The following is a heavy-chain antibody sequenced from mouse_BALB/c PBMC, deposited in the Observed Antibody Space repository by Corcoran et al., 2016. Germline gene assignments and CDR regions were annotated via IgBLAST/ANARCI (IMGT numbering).Heavy chain of an antibody. CDR1: GYTFTSYW. J-gene: IGHJ2*01. D-gene: IGHD2-1*01. V-gene: IGHV1-7*01. CDR2: INPSTGYT. Sequence: QVQLQQSGAELAKPGASVKMSCKASGYTFTSYWMHWVKQRPGQGLEWIGYINPSTGYTEYNQKFKDKATLTADKSSSTAYMQLSSLTSEYSAVYYCARRNGNYFDYWGQGTTLTVSS. CDR3: ARRNGNYFDY.